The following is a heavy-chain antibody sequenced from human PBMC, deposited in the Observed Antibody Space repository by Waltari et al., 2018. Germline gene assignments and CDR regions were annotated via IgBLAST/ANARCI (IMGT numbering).Heavy chain of an antibody. CDR3: ARVAVPAVTTNWFDP. CDR2: IYYSGST. V-gene: IGHV4-59*12. Sequence: QVQLQESGPGLVKPSETLSLTCTVPGGSLSSYYWSWIRQPPGKGLEWIGYIYYSGSTNYNPSLKSRVTISVDTSKNQFSLKVRSVTAADTAVYYCARVAVPAVTTNWFDPWGQGTLVTVSS. J-gene: IGHJ5*02. CDR1: GGSLSSYY. D-gene: IGHD2-2*01.